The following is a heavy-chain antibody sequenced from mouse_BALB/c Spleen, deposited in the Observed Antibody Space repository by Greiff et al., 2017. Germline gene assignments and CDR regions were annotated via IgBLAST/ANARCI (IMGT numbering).Heavy chain of an antibody. D-gene: IGHD3-1*01. Sequence: QVQLQQSGAELARPGASVKLSCKASGYTFTSYWMQWVKQRPGQGLEWIGAIYPGDGDTRYTQKFKGKATLTADKSSSTAYMQLSSLASEDSAVYYCARRPSGYAMDYWGQGTSVTVSS. V-gene: IGHV1-87*01. CDR2: IYPGDGDT. CDR3: ARRPSGYAMDY. CDR1: GYTFTSYW. J-gene: IGHJ4*01.